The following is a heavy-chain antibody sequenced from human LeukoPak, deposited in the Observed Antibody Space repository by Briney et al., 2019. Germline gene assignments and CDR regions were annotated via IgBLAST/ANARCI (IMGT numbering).Heavy chain of an antibody. J-gene: IGHJ4*02. V-gene: IGHV5-51*01. CDR2: IYPGDSDT. CDR1: GYIFTSYW. Sequence: GESLQISCKGSGYIFTSYWVGWVRPLPGKGLEWMGIIYPGDSDTRYSPSFQGQVTISADKSISTAYLQWSSLKASDTAMYYCARIYDFWSGYLSYYFDYWGQGTLVTVSS. CDR3: ARIYDFWSGYLSYYFDY. D-gene: IGHD3-3*01.